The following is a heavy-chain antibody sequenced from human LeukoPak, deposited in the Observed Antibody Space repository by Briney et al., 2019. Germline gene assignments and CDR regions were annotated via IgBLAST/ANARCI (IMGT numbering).Heavy chain of an antibody. Sequence: GASVTVSFTVSVYTLTDLSMHWVRQAPGKGLEWMGGFHPEEHKTIYAQNFQGRVTMTEDKPADTAYMELTSLISEDTAVYFCAADTSPWPDGFNLWGQGTVVTVSP. CDR3: AADTSPWPDGFNL. CDR2: FHPEEHKT. J-gene: IGHJ3*01. CDR1: VYTLTDLS. D-gene: IGHD2-2*01. V-gene: IGHV1-24*01.